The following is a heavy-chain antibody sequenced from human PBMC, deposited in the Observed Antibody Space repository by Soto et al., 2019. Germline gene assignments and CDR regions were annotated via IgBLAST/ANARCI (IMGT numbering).Heavy chain of an antibody. J-gene: IGHJ6*02. CDR3: TRWGLLAYCGGDCLEEYYYYGMDV. Sequence: GGSLRLSCAASGFTFSGSAMHWVRQASGKGLEWVGRIRSKANSYATAYAASGKGRFTISRDDSKNTAYLQMNSLKTEDTAVYYCTRWGLLAYCGGDCLEEYYYYGMDVWGQGTTVTVSS. CDR1: GFTFSGSA. V-gene: IGHV3-73*01. CDR2: IRSKANSYAT. D-gene: IGHD2-21*02.